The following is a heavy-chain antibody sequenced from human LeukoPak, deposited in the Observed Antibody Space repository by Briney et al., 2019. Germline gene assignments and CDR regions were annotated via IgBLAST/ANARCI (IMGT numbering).Heavy chain of an antibody. J-gene: IGHJ4*02. CDR3: AREVRTWELLTLYYFDY. V-gene: IGHV1-18*01. CDR2: ISAYNGNT. CDR1: GYTFTSYG. D-gene: IGHD1-26*01. Sequence: ASVKVSCKASGYTFTSYGISWVRQAPGQGLEWMGWISAYNGNTNYAQKLQGRVTMTTDTSTSTAYMELRSLRSDDTAVYYCAREVRTWELLTLYYFDYWGQGTLVTVSS.